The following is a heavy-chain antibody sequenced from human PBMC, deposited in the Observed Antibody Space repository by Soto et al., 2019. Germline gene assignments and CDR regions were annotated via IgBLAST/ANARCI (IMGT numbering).Heavy chain of an antibody. CDR3: AHRHELGSFDI. D-gene: IGHD1-26*01. J-gene: IGHJ3*02. CDR2: IYWNDDK. CDR1: GFSLSTRAVG. Sequence: SGPTLVNPTQTLTLTCTFSGFSLSTRAVGVGWIRQPPGKALEWLALIYWNDDKRYSPSLKNRLTITKDTSKNHVVLTITNMDPVDTATYYCAHRHELGSFDIWGQATKVTVSS. V-gene: IGHV2-5*01.